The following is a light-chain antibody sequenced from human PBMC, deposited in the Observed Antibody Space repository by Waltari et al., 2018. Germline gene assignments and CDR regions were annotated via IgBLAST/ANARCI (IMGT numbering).Light chain of an antibody. J-gene: IGLJ1*01. CDR1: SSNIGNNA. CDR3: AAWDDSLSGYV. Sequence: QSVLTQPPSVSEAPRQRVTISCSGSSSNIGNNAVNWYQQLPGKAPNLLIYYDDLLPSGVSDRFSGSKSGTSASLAISGLQSEDEADYYCAAWDDSLSGYVFGTGTKVTVL. V-gene: IGLV1-36*01. CDR2: YDD.